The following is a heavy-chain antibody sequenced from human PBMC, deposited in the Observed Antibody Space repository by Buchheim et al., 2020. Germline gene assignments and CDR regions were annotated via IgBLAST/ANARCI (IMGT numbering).Heavy chain of an antibody. CDR2: ISYDGSNK. CDR3: AREGYGDAFDI. J-gene: IGHJ3*02. Sequence: QVQLVESGGGVVQPGRSLRLSCAASGFTFSSYAMHWVRQAPGKGLEWVAVISYDGSNKYYADSVKGRFTISRDNSNNTLYLQMNSLRAEDTAVYYCAREGYGDAFDIWGQGT. V-gene: IGHV3-30-3*01. CDR1: GFTFSSYA. D-gene: IGHD1-1*01.